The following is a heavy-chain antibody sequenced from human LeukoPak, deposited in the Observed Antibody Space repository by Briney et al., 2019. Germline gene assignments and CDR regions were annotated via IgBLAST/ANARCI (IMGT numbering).Heavy chain of an antibody. Sequence: SETLSLTCTVSGDSITNGGYFWSWIRQHPGKGLEWIGYIYYDGTTYYSPSLKSRLTLSVDTSRNQFSLKLISVTAADTAVYYCASLMEACSSTSCYWGFDYWGQGTLVTVSS. CDR2: IYYDGTT. CDR1: GDSITNGGYF. V-gene: IGHV4-31*03. D-gene: IGHD2-2*01. CDR3: ASLMEACSSTSCYWGFDY. J-gene: IGHJ4*02.